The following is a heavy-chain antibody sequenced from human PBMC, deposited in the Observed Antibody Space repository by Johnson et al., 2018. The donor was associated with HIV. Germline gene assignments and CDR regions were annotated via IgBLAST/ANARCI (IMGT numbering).Heavy chain of an antibody. CDR2: IYSGGST. V-gene: IGHV3-66*01. J-gene: IGHJ3*01. Sequence: VQLVESGGGLVQPGGSLRLSCAASGFTFSTYWMSWVRQAPGKGLEWVSVIYSGGSTYYADSVKGRFTISRDNSKNTLYLQMNSLRAEYMAVYYRARGGIRGYGYGPGAYDVLGQGTMVTVSS. D-gene: IGHD5-18*01. CDR1: GFTFSTYW. CDR3: ARGGIRGYGYGPGAYDV.